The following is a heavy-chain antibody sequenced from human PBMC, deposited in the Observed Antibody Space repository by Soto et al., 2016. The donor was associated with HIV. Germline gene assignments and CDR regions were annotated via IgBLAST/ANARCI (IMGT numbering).Heavy chain of an antibody. Sequence: QLQLQESGPGLVKPSETLSLTCTVSGGSISSSSNYWGWIRQPPGKGLEWIGSIYYSGRTYHNPSLKSRVTISVDTSKTSSPLKLSSVTAADTAVYYCARRSIAARRNWFDPWGQGTLVTVSS. CDR1: GGSISSSSNY. D-gene: IGHD6-6*01. CDR3: ARRSIAARRNWFDP. J-gene: IGHJ5*02. V-gene: IGHV4-39*01. CDR2: IYYSGRT.